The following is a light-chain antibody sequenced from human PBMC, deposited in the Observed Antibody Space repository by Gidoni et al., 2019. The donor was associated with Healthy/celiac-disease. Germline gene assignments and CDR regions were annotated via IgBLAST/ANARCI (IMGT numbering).Light chain of an antibody. V-gene: IGKV1-NL1*01. Sequence: DIQMTPSPSSLSASVGDRVTITCRASQGISNSLAWYQQKPGKAPKLLLYAASRLESGVPSRFSGSGSGTDYTLTISSLQPEGFATYYCQQYYSTPWFGQGTKVEIK. CDR1: QGISNS. CDR3: QQYYSTPW. CDR2: AAS. J-gene: IGKJ1*01.